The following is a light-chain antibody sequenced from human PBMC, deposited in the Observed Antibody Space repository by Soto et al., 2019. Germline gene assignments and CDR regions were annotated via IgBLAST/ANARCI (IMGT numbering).Light chain of an antibody. V-gene: IGKV1-6*01. Sequence: IQMAQSASSLSSSVGYRVTITCRASQGIRSDLGWFQQKPGKAPRLLISAASILQSGVPSRFSGSGSGTDLTLTISSLQPEDVASYYCLQDYTYPWTFGQGTKVDIK. CDR3: LQDYTYPWT. CDR2: AAS. J-gene: IGKJ1*01. CDR1: QGIRSD.